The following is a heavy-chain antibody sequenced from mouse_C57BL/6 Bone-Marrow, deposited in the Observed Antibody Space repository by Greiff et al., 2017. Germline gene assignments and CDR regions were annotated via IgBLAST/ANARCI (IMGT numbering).Heavy chain of an antibody. CDR3: ARSYHDV. J-gene: IGHJ1*03. V-gene: IGHV1-82*01. CDR1: GYAFSSSW. Sequence: QVQLQQSGPELVKPGASVKISCKASGYAFSSSWMNWVKQRPGKGLEWIGRIYPGDGDTNYNGKFKGKDTLTADKSSSTAYMQLSSLTSEDSAVYFCARSYHDVWGTGTTVTVSS. D-gene: IGHD2-10*01. CDR2: IYPGDGDT.